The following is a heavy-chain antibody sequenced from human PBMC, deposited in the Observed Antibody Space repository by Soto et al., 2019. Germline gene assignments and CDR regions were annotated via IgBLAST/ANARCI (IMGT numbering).Heavy chain of an antibody. CDR2: ISSSSSYI. CDR1: GFTFSSYS. Sequence: EVQLVESGGGLVKPGGSLRLSCAASGFTFSSYSMNWVRQAPGKGLEWLSSISSSSSYIYYADSVKGRFTISRDNAKNSLYLQMNSLRAEDTAVYYCARDLSIAAAGYFDYWGQGTLVTVSS. CDR3: ARDLSIAAAGYFDY. V-gene: IGHV3-21*01. D-gene: IGHD6-13*01. J-gene: IGHJ4*02.